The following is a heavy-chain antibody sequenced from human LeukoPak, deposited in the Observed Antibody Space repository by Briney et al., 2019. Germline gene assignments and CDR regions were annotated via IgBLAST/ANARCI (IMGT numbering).Heavy chain of an antibody. CDR2: ITGSSSRI. Sequence: PGRSLRLSCAASGFTFSSYGMHWVRQAPGKGLEWVSSITGSSSRINYADSVKGRFTISRDNSKNTLYLQMNSLRAEDTAVYYCAKDGRWLQLGFDYWGQGTLVTVSS. V-gene: IGHV3-23*01. J-gene: IGHJ4*02. CDR1: GFTFSSYG. CDR3: AKDGRWLQLGFDY. D-gene: IGHD5-24*01.